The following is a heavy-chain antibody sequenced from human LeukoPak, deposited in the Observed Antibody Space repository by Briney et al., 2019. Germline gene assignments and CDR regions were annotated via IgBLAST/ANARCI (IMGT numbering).Heavy chain of an antibody. V-gene: IGHV4-59*08. CDR1: GGSISGFY. J-gene: IGHJ1*01. CDR3: ARSVAYCGGDCYSGGWFQH. CDR2: IYYGGST. Sequence: SETLSLTCTVSGGSISGFYWSWIRQPPGKGLEWIGFIYYGGSTNYNPSLKSRVTISVDTSKNQFSLKLSSVTAADTAVYYCARSVAYCGGDCYSGGWFQHWGQGTLVTVSS. D-gene: IGHD2-21*02.